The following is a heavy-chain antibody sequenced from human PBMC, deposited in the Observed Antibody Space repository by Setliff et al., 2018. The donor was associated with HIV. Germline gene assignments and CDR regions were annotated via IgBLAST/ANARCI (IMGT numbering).Heavy chain of an antibody. CDR2: IYYSGST. Sequence: LSLTCTVSGGSISSSSYYWGWIRQPPGKGLEWIGSIYYSGSTYYNPSLKSRVTISVDTSKNQFSLKLSSVTAADTAVYYCARRQQLWLLYAFDIWGQGTMVPVS. CDR3: ARRQQLWLLYAFDI. V-gene: IGHV4-39*01. J-gene: IGHJ3*02. CDR1: GGSISSSSYY. D-gene: IGHD5-18*01.